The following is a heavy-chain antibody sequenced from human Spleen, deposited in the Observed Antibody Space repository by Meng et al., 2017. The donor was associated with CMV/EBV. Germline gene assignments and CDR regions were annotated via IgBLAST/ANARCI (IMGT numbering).Heavy chain of an antibody. D-gene: IGHD6-13*01. CDR2: NNHSGST. CDR3: ARGRWGIAYY. Sequence: LPRTWGAGLLKPSETLALPCAVYGGFFRGYYWSWSLQPPGKGLEWIGENNHSGSTNYSPALQSRVTISVDTSKNQFSLKLSSVTAADTALYYCARGRWGIAYYWGQGTLVTVSS. V-gene: IGHV4-34*01. CDR1: GGFFRGYY. J-gene: IGHJ4*02.